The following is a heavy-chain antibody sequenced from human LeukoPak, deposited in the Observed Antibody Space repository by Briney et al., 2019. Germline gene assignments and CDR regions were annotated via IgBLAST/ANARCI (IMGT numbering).Heavy chain of an antibody. D-gene: IGHD5-18*01. CDR2: IYYSGST. CDR1: GGSFSNYY. J-gene: IGHJ5*02. V-gene: IGHV4-59*08. Sequence: SETLSLTCTVSGGSFSNYYWSWIRQPPGKGLEWIGYIYYSGSTNYNPSLKSRVAISVATSKNQLSLSLSSVTAADAAVYYCARPPTALVRYGFDPWGQGTLVTVSS. CDR3: ARPPTALVRYGFDP.